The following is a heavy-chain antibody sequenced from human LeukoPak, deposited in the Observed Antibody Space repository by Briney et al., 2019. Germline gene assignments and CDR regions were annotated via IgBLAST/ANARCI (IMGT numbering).Heavy chain of an antibody. CDR2: IGSGGTT. CDR1: GFTFSSHG. CDR3: ARGRYGDVLFDY. V-gene: IGHV3-23*01. D-gene: IGHD4-17*01. Sequence: GGSLRLSCTASGFTFSSHGMSWVRQAPGKGLEWVSGIGSGGTTYYTDSEKGRFTISRDNSKNTLYLQMKSLRAEDTAVYYCARGRYGDVLFDYWGQGTLVTVSS. J-gene: IGHJ4*02.